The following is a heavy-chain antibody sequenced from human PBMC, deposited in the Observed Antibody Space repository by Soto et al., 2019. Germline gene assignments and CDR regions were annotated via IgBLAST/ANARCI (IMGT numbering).Heavy chain of an antibody. V-gene: IGHV3-49*04. CDR1: GFTFGDYA. J-gene: IGHJ5*02. Sequence: PGGSLRFSCTASGFTFGDYAMSWVRQAPGKGLEWVGFIRSKAYGGTTEYAASVKGRFTISRDDSKSIAYLQMNSLKTEDTAVYYCTRDSRFGVVRWFDPWGQGTLVTVSS. CDR2: IRSKAYGGTT. CDR3: TRDSRFGVVRWFDP. D-gene: IGHD3-3*01.